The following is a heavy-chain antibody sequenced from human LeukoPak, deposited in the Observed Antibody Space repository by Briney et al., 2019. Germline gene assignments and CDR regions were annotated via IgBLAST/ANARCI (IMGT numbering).Heavy chain of an antibody. D-gene: IGHD3-22*01. CDR2: ISGSGGST. CDR1: GFTFSNYA. V-gene: IGHV3-23*01. J-gene: IGHJ4*02. Sequence: GGSLRLSCTASGFTFSNYAMTWVCQAPGKGLEWLSVISGSGGSTYHADSVKGRFTISRDNSKNTLFLQMNSLRAEDTAVYYCTKKTSYYDSSGALDYWGQGTLVTVSS. CDR3: TKKTSYYDSSGALDY.